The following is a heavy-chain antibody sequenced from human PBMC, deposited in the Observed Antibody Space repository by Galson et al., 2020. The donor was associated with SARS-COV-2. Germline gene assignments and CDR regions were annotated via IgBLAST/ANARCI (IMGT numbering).Heavy chain of an antibody. CDR3: AGAGSSSFYYCYGSGG. Sequence: KIYCKASGYTFTGYHMHWVRQAPGQGLEWMGWINPNSGRTNYAHKLQGRVTMTSDTSISTAYMELSRLRSDDTAVYYCAGAGSSSFYYCYGSGGWGQGTTVTVSS. J-gene: IGHJ6*02. CDR2: INPNSGRT. D-gene: IGHD6-13*01. V-gene: IGHV1-2*02. CDR1: GYTFTGYH.